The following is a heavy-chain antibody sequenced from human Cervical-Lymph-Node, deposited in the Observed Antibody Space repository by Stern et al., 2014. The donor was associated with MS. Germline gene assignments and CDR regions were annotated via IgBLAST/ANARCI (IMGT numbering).Heavy chain of an antibody. J-gene: IGHJ6*02. CDR3: ARAGFGLWTGNPPYYYCGMDV. CDR2: IGYDGSNA. D-gene: IGHD3/OR15-3a*01. V-gene: IGHV3-30*19. Sequence: VQLEESGGGVVQPGRSLRLSCAASEFTFSTFGMHWVRQAPGTGLQWVAVIGYDGSNAYYADAVKGRFTISRDNLKNTLYLQMNSLRAEDTAVYYCARAGFGLWTGNPPYYYCGMDVWGQGTTVTVSS. CDR1: EFTFSTFG.